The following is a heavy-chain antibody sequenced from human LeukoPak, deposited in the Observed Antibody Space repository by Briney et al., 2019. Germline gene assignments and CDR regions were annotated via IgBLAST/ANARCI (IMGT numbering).Heavy chain of an antibody. CDR2: IFYSGST. Sequence: SETLSLTCTVSGGSISTSNYYWGWIRQPPGKGLEWIGNIFYSGSTYYSPSLRSRVTISLDTSRNQFSLKLSSVTAADTAVYYCARGYPYNYYDSSGYYRLAHFDYWGQGTLVTVSS. CDR3: ARGYPYNYYDSSGYYRLAHFDY. V-gene: IGHV4-39*07. J-gene: IGHJ4*02. CDR1: GGSISTSNYY. D-gene: IGHD3-22*01.